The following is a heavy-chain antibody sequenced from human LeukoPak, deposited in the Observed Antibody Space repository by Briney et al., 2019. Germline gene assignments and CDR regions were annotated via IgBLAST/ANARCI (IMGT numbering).Heavy chain of an antibody. J-gene: IGHJ3*01. Sequence: SQTLSLTCAISGDSVSNNNGARNWIRQSPSRGLEWLGRTYYRSQWYNDYARSVMSRISVDPDTSKNRFSLHLSSVTPDDTAVYYCAGGYAFDVWGQGTMVTVSS. V-gene: IGHV6-1*01. CDR3: AGGYAFDV. CDR2: TYYRSQWYN. CDR1: GDSVSNNNGA.